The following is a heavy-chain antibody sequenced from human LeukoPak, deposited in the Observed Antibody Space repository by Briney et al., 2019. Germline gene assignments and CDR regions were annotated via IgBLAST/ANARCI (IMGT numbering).Heavy chain of an antibody. D-gene: IGHD3-3*01. Sequence: ASVKVSCKASGYTFTGYYMHWVRQAPGQGLEWMGWINPNSGGTNYAQKFQGRVTMTRETSISTAYMELSRLRSDDTAVYYCARDEFWSVANWFDPWGQGTLVTVSS. J-gene: IGHJ5*02. CDR3: ARDEFWSVANWFDP. V-gene: IGHV1-2*02. CDR2: INPNSGGT. CDR1: GYTFTGYY.